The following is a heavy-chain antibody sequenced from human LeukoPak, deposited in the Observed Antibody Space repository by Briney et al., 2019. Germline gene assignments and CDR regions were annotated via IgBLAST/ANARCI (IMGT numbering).Heavy chain of an antibody. CDR3: AGEPATTTVTYPFFDY. Sequence: ASVKVSCKASGYTFTSYYMHWVRQAPGQGLEWMGIINPSGGSTTYAQKFQGRVTITRDTSTNTVYMELSSLRSEDTAVYYCAGEPATTTVTYPFFDYWGQGTLVTVSS. CDR1: GYTFTSYY. CDR2: INPSGGST. V-gene: IGHV1-46*01. J-gene: IGHJ4*02. D-gene: IGHD4-17*01.